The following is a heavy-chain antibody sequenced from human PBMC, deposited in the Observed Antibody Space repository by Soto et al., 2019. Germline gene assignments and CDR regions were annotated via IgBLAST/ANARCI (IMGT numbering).Heavy chain of an antibody. CDR2: IIPIFGTT. CDR3: AKDGGADGYFGNWLDP. CDR1: GGTFSNYA. Sequence: QVQLVQSGAEVKKPGSSVKVSCKASGGTFSNYAITWVRQAPGQGLEWVGRIIPIFGTTNVAQKFQGRVTITADESTTTANMELSGLRSDETAVYYCAKDGGADGYFGNWLDPWGQGTLVTVSS. J-gene: IGHJ5*02. V-gene: IGHV1-69*15. D-gene: IGHD5-12*01.